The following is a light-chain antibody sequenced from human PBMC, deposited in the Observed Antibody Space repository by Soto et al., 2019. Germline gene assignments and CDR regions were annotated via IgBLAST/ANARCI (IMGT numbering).Light chain of an antibody. V-gene: IGKV1-9*01. J-gene: IGKJ3*01. CDR2: AAS. CDR1: QGISSY. CDR3: QQLNNYPFT. Sequence: DIQLTQSPSFLSASVGDRVTITCRASQGISSYLAWYQQKPGKAPNLLIYAASTLQSGVPSRFSDSGSGTEFTLTISSLQPDDFATYYCQQLNNYPFTFGPGTKVDIK.